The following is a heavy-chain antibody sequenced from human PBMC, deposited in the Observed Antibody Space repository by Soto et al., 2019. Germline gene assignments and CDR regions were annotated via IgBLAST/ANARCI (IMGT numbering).Heavy chain of an antibody. CDR3: ERARPVVAAEYYYYYYGTAV. J-gene: IGHJ6*02. CDR2: IYYSGST. D-gene: IGHD6-13*01. V-gene: IGHV4-59*01. Sequence: PSETLSLTCTVSGGSISSYYWSWIRQPPGKGLEWIGYIYYSGSTNYNPSLKSRVTISVDTSKNQFSLKLSFVTAADTAVYYCERARPVVAAEYYYYYYGTAVRGQGTTVTVSS. CDR1: GGSISSYY.